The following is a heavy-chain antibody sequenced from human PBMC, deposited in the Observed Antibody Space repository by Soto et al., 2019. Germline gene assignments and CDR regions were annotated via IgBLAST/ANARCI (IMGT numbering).Heavy chain of an antibody. J-gene: IGHJ4*02. Sequence: SETLSLTCTVSGGSISRGDYYWSWIRQPPGKGLEWIGYIYYSGSTYYNPSLKSRVTISVDTSKNQFSLKLSSVTAADTAVYYCASPRAGDYPPGYDYWGQGTLVTVSS. V-gene: IGHV4-30-4*01. CDR2: IYYSGST. CDR3: ASPRAGDYPPGYDY. D-gene: IGHD4-17*01. CDR1: GGSISRGDYY.